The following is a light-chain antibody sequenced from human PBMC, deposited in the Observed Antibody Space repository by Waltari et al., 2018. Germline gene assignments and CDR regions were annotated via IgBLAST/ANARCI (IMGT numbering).Light chain of an antibody. CDR2: DVS. J-gene: IGLJ2*01. V-gene: IGLV2-14*01. CDR3: SSYTSSSTV. Sequence: QSALTQPASASGSPGQSITISCTCTTRHVGGYNYVSWYQQHPGKAPKLMIYDVSKRPSGVYNRFSCSKSGNTASLTISGLQAEDEADYYCSSYTSSSTVFGGGTKLTVL. CDR1: TRHVGGYNY.